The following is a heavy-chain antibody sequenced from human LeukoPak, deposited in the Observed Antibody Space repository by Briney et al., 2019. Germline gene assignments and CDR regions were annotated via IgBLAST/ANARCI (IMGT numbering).Heavy chain of an antibody. J-gene: IGHJ4*02. Sequence: GGSLRLSCAASGFTLSNYEMNWVRQAPGKGLEWVAVISYDGSNKYYADSVKGRFTISRDNSENTLYLQMNSLRAEDTAVYYCARARRGSSAGKGGGPFDYWGQGTLVTVSS. V-gene: IGHV3-30*01. CDR1: GFTLSNYE. D-gene: IGHD6-13*01. CDR2: ISYDGSNK. CDR3: ARARRGSSAGKGGGPFDY.